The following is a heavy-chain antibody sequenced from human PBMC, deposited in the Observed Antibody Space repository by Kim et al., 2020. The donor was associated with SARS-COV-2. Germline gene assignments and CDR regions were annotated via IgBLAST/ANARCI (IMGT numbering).Heavy chain of an antibody. CDR3: ARDSLGASSTRVLGYYYYGMDV. J-gene: IGHJ6*02. Sequence: GGSLRLSCAASGFTFSSYSMNWVRQAPGKGLEWVSSISSSSSYIYYADSVKGRFTISRDNAKNSLYLQMNSLRAEDTAVYYCARDSLGASSTRVLGYYYYGMDVWGQGTTVTVSS. V-gene: IGHV3-21*01. D-gene: IGHD2-8*02. CDR1: GFTFSSYS. CDR2: ISSSSSYI.